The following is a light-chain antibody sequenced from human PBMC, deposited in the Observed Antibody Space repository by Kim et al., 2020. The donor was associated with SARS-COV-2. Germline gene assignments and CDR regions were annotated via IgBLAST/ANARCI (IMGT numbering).Light chain of an antibody. CDR2: AAS. V-gene: IGKV1-39*01. Sequence: ASVGDRVNITCRASQNIGTYLNWYQQKPGRAPNLLIYAASHLQSGVPSRFSGSGSGTDFTLTIFSLQPEDFATYYCQQTSTSPPYNFGQGTKLEI. J-gene: IGKJ2*01. CDR1: QNIGTY. CDR3: QQTSTSPPYN.